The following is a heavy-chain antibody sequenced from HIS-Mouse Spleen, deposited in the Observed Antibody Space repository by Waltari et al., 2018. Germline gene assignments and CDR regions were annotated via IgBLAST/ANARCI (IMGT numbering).Heavy chain of an antibody. Sequence: QLQLQESGPGLVKPSETLSLTCTVSGGSISSSSYYWGWIRQPPGKGLEWIGSIYYSGSTNYTPSLKIRVTISVDTAKNQFSLKLSSVTAEDTGVYYCAREIPYSSSWYDWYFDLWGRGTLVTVSS. J-gene: IGHJ2*01. D-gene: IGHD6-13*01. CDR3: AREIPYSSSWYDWYFDL. V-gene: IGHV4-39*07. CDR2: IYYSGST. CDR1: GGSISSSSYY.